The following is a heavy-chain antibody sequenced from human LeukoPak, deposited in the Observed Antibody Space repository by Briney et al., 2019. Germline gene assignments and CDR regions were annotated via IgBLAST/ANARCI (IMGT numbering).Heavy chain of an antibody. CDR3: AREGDYYDSSGYYPY. Sequence: GASVKVSCKASGYTFTGYYMHWVRQAPGQGLEWMGIINPSGGSTSYAQKFRGRVTMTRDMSTSTVYMELSSLRSEDTAVYYCAREGDYYDSSGYYPYWGQGTLVTVSS. V-gene: IGHV1-46*01. J-gene: IGHJ4*02. CDR2: INPSGGST. CDR1: GYTFTGYY. D-gene: IGHD3-22*01.